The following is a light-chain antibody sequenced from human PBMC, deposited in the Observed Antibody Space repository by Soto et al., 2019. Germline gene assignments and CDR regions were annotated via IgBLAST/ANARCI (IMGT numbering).Light chain of an antibody. CDR2: ENN. CDR3: QSYDSSLSGYV. Sequence: QSVPTQPPSVSAAPGQRVTISCTGSSSNIGAGYEAHWYQQVPGTAPKLLIYENNNRPSGVPDRFSGSKSGTSASLAITGRQAEDEAEYYCQSYDSSLSGYVFGTGTKLTVL. V-gene: IGLV1-40*01. J-gene: IGLJ1*01. CDR1: SSNIGAGYE.